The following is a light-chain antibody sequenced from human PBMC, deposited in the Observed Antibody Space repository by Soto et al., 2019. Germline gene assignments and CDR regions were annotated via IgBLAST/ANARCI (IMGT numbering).Light chain of an antibody. CDR2: AAS. V-gene: IGKV1-39*01. CDR1: QSISNS. J-gene: IGKJ5*01. CDR3: QQSYSTPIT. Sequence: DFQMTQSPSTRSASVGDRVTMTCRASQSISNSLAWYQQKPGKAPKLLIYAASSLQSGVPSRFSGSGSGTDFTLTISSLQPEDFATYYCQQSYSTPITFGQGTRLEIK.